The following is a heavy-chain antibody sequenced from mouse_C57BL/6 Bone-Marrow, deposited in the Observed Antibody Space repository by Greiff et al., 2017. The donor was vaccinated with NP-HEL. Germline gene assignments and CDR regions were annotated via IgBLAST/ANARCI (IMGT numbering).Heavy chain of an antibody. CDR3: AREALYDLFAY. V-gene: IGHV5-4*01. Sequence: EVMLVESGGGLVKPGGSLKLSCAASGFTFSSYAMSWVRQTPEKRLEWVATISDGGSYTYYPDNVKGRFTISRDNAKNNLYLQMSHLKSEDTAMYYCAREALYDLFAYWGQGTLVTVSA. CDR1: GFTFSSYA. J-gene: IGHJ3*01. CDR2: ISDGGSYT. D-gene: IGHD2-12*01.